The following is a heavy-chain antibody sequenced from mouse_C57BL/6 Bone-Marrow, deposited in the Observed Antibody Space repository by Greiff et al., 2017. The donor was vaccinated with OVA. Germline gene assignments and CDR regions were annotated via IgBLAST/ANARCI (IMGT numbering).Heavy chain of an antibody. CDR2: INPSNGGT. J-gene: IGHJ2*01. CDR1: GYTFTDYY. Sequence: EVQLQQSGPVLVKPGASVKMSCKASGYTFTDYYMHWVKQSPGQSLEWIGVINPSNGGTSYNQKFKGKATLTVDKSSSTAYMELNSLTSEGSAGYECERDYDYDDYWGQGTPLTVSS. CDR3: ERDYDYDDY. D-gene: IGHD2-4*01. V-gene: IGHV1-19*01.